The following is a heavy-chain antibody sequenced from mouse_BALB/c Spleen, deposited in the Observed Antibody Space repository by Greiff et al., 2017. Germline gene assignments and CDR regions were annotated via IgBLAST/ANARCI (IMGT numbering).Heavy chain of an antibody. CDR2: ISSGSSTI. J-gene: IGHJ4*01. V-gene: IGHV5-17*02. CDR3: ARYGKGAMDN. D-gene: IGHD2-1*01. Sequence: EVKVVESGGGLVQPGGSRKLSCAASGFTFSSFGMHWVRQAPEKGLEWVAYISSGSSTIYYADTVKGRFTISRDNPKNTLFLQMTSLRSEDTAMYYCARYGKGAMDNWGQGTSVTVSS. CDR1: GFTFSSFG.